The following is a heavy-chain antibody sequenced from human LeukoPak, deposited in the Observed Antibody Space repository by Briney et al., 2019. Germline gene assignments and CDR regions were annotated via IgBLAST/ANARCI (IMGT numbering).Heavy chain of an antibody. J-gene: IGHJ6*03. Sequence: GGSLRLSCTASGFTFGDYAMSWFRQAPGKGLEWVGFIRSKAYGGTREYAASVKGRVTISRDDYKSIAYLQMNSLKTEDTAVYYCTRAPGDYGANYYYYYMDVWGKGTTVTVSS. D-gene: IGHD4-17*01. CDR1: GFTFGDYA. CDR2: IRSKAYGGTR. V-gene: IGHV3-49*03. CDR3: TRAPGDYGANYYYYYMDV.